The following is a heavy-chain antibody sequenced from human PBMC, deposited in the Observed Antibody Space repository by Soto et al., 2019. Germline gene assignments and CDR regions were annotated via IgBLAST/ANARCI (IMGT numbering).Heavy chain of an antibody. CDR2: ISYDGSNK. CDR3: AKDFAVVVLAAIFPGG. Sequence: GGSLRLSCAASGFTFSSYGMHWVRQAPGKGLEWVAVISYDGSNKYYADSVKGRFTISRDNSKNTLYLQMNSLRAEDTAVYYCAKDFAVVVLAAIFPGGWGQGTLVTVSS. D-gene: IGHD2-2*01. CDR1: GFTFSSYG. J-gene: IGHJ4*02. V-gene: IGHV3-30*18.